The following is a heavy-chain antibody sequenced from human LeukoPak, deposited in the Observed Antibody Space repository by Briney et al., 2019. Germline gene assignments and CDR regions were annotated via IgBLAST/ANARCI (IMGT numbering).Heavy chain of an antibody. V-gene: IGHV3-23*01. Sequence: GGSLRLSCAASGFTVSSNYMSWVRQAPGKGLEWVSAISATGGSTYYADSVKGRFTISRDNSKNTLYLQMNSLRAEDTAVYYCAKVTLPGGYDILTGPLFDYWGQGTLVTVSS. CDR3: AKVTLPGGYDILTGPLFDY. D-gene: IGHD3-9*01. J-gene: IGHJ4*02. CDR2: ISATGGST. CDR1: GFTVSSNY.